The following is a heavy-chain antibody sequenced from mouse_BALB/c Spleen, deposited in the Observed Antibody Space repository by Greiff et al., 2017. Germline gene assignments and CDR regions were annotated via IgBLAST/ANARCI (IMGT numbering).Heavy chain of an antibody. CDR3: TLYYYGSRGAMDY. D-gene: IGHD1-1*01. V-gene: IGHV10-1*02. J-gene: IGHJ4*01. CDR1: GFTFNTYA. Sequence: EVQLVESGGGLVQPKGSLKLSCAASGFTFNTYAMNWVRQAPGKGLEWVARIRSKSNNYATYYADSVKDRFTISRDDSQSMLYLQMNNLKTEDTAMYYCTLYYYGSRGAMDYWGQGTSVTVSS. CDR2: IRSKSNNYAT.